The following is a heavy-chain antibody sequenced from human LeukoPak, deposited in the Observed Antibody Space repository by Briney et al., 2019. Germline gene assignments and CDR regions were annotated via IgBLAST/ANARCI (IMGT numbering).Heavy chain of an antibody. CDR1: GGSISSSSYY. CDR2: IYYSGST. D-gene: IGHD6-13*01. Sequence: SETLSLTCTVSGGSISSSSYYWGWIRQPPGKGLEWIGTIYYSGSTYYNPSLKSRFTISVDTSKNQFSLKLSSVTAADTAVYYCAREFSSSWHTHWVYYMDVWGKGTTVTVSS. V-gene: IGHV4-39*07. CDR3: AREFSSSWHTHWVYYMDV. J-gene: IGHJ6*03.